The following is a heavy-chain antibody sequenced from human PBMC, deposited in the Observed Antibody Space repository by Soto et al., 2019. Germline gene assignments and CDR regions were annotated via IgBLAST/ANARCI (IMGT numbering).Heavy chain of an antibody. D-gene: IGHD2-2*01. V-gene: IGHV1-69*13. CDR1: GGTFSSYA. J-gene: IGHJ6*02. Sequence: SVKVSCKASGGTFSSYAISWVRQAPGQGLEWMGGIIPIFGTANYAQKFQGRVTITADESTSTAYMELSSLRSEDTAVYYCARGPDIVVVPAAIPAHIGQLLPKPDYYYYCMDVWGQGTTVTVSS. CDR3: ARGPDIVVVPAAIPAHIGQLLPKPDYYYYCMDV. CDR2: IIPIFGTA.